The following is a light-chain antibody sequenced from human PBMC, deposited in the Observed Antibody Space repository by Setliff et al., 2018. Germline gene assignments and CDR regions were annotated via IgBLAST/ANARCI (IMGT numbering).Light chain of an antibody. V-gene: IGLV7-46*01. Sequence: QAVVTQEPSLTVSPGGTVTLTCGSSSGAVTNGHYPYWFQQRPGQAPTTLIYDTSNKYSWTPARFSGSLLGGKAALTLSGAQPEDEADYFCFLSYYGTVVFGGGIKVTVL. J-gene: IGLJ2*01. CDR1: SGAVTNGHY. CDR2: DTS. CDR3: FLSYYGTVV.